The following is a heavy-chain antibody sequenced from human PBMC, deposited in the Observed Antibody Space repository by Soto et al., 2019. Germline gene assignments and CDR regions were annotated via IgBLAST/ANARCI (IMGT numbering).Heavy chain of an antibody. CDR2: IVVGSGNT. Sequence: ASVKVSCKASGFTFTSSAVQWVRQARGQRLEWIGWIVVGSGNTNYAQKLQERVTITRDMSTSTAYMELSSLRSEDTAVYYCAADLATVTTYYYYYGMDVWGQGTTVTVSS. CDR3: AADLATVTTYYYYYGMDV. D-gene: IGHD4-17*01. CDR1: GFTFTSSA. V-gene: IGHV1-58*01. J-gene: IGHJ6*02.